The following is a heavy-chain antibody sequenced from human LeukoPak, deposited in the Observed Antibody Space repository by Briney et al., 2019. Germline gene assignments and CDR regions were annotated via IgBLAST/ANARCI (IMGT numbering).Heavy chain of an antibody. CDR2: IGISSGNT. CDR3: ARDHNYAFDN. CDR1: GFPFSDYS. D-gene: IGHD1-1*01. V-gene: IGHV3-48*04. Sequence: PGGSLRLSCTASGFPFSDYSMNWVRQAPGKGREWISYIGISSGNTKYADSVKGRFTISADNTKNSLYLQMNSLRVEDTAVYYCARDHNYAFDNWGQGTLVSVSS. J-gene: IGHJ4*02.